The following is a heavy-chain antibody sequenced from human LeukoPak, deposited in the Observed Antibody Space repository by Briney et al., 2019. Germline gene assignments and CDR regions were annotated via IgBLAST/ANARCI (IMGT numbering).Heavy chain of an antibody. J-gene: IGHJ3*02. Sequence: GASVKVSCKASGYTFTSYGISWVRQAPGQGPEWMGWISAYNGNTNYAQKLQGRVTMTTDTSTSTAYMELRSLRSDDTAVYYCARDPGGGSPTVFDIWGQGTMVTVSS. CDR3: ARDPGGGSPTVFDI. D-gene: IGHD1-26*01. CDR2: ISAYNGNT. CDR1: GYTFTSYG. V-gene: IGHV1-18*01.